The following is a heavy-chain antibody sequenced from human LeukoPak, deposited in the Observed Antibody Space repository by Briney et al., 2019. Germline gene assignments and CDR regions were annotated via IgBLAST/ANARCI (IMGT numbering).Heavy chain of an antibody. CDR3: ARVGDGYNSGSNDY. Sequence: SMKVSCKASGGIFSSYAISWVRQAPGQGLEWMGRIIPILGIANYAQKFQGRVTITADKSTSTAYMELSSLRSEDTAVYYCARVGDGYNSGSNDYWGQGTLVTVSS. D-gene: IGHD5-24*01. V-gene: IGHV1-69*04. J-gene: IGHJ4*02. CDR2: IIPILGIA. CDR1: GGIFSSYA.